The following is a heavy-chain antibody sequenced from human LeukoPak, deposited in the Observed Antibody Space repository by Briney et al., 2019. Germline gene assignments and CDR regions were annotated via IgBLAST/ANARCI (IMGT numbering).Heavy chain of an antibody. CDR2: INHSGST. V-gene: IGHV4-34*01. Sequence: SETLSLTCAVYGGSFSGYYWSWIRQPPGKGLEWIGEINHSGSTNYNPSLKSRVTISVDTSKNQFSLKLSSVTAADTAVYYCARPARGYGYGYAYWGRGTLVTVSS. CDR3: ARPARGYGYGYAY. J-gene: IGHJ4*02. CDR1: GGSFSGYY. D-gene: IGHD5-18*01.